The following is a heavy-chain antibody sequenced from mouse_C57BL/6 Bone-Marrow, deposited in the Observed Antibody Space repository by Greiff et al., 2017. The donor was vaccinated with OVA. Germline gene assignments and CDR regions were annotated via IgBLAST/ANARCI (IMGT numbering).Heavy chain of an antibody. CDR1: GYSITSDY. CDR2: ISYSGST. D-gene: IGHD1-1*01. V-gene: IGHV3-8*01. J-gene: IGHJ1*03. CDR3: ARYGDYYGSYWYFDV. Sequence: EVQLQQSGPGLAKPSQPLSLTCSVTGYSITSDYWNWIRKFPGNKLEYMGYISYSGSTYYNPSLKSRISITRDTSKNQYYLQLNSVTTEDTATYYCARYGDYYGSYWYFDVWGTGTTVTVSS.